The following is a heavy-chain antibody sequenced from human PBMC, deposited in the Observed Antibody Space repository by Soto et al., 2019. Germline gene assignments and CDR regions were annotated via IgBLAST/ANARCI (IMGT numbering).Heavy chain of an antibody. CDR2: IKPDGSEK. D-gene: IGHD2-15*01. J-gene: IGHJ4*02. CDR1: EFTFSSYW. CDR3: ARDGYCSGGSCYSVPVFDY. Sequence: GGSLRLSCAASEFTFSSYWMSWVRQVPGKGLEWLANIKPDGSEKYYVDSVRGRFTISRDNAKNSLYLQMNSLRAEDTAVYYCARDGYCSGGSCYSVPVFDYWGQGTLVTVSS. V-gene: IGHV3-7*01.